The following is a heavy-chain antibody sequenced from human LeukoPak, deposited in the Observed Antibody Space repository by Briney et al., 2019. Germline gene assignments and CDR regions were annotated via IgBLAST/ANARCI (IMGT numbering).Heavy chain of an antibody. J-gene: IGHJ5*02. CDR2: ISHSGST. Sequence: SETLSLTCAVSGDSIISSVWWTWVRQTPGKGLEWIGEISHSGSTDYNPSLNSRVTISVDQSKNQFSLKLTSVTAADTAVYYCAGARQLWRNNWFDPWGQGTLVTVSS. CDR1: GDSIISSVW. V-gene: IGHV4-4*02. CDR3: AGARQLWRNNWFDP. D-gene: IGHD5-18*01.